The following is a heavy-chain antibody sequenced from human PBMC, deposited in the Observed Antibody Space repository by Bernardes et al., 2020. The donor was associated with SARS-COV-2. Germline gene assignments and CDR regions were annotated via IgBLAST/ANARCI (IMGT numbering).Heavy chain of an antibody. D-gene: IGHD6-6*01. CDR2: IYYSGST. CDR3: ARHKHLKRLLGQLVTYFDY. CDR1: GGSISSSIYY. V-gene: IGHV4-39*01. J-gene: IGHJ4*02. Sequence: SETLSLTCTVSGGSISSSIYYWGWIRHPPGQGLEWIGSIYYSGSTYYNPSLKSRVTISVDTSKNQFSLKLSSVTAADTAVYYCARHKHLKRLLGQLVTYFDYWGQGTLVTVSS.